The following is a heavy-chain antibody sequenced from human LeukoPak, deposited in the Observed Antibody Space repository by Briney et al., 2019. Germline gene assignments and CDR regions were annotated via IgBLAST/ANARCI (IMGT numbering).Heavy chain of an antibody. Sequence: GRSLRLSCAASGFTFSRYGMHWVRQAPGNGLEWVAVVSSDGNTKDYADSVQGRFAISRDNAKNTLYLQMNSLRAEDTAVYYCARENADFDYWGQGTLVTVSS. CDR2: VSSDGNTK. V-gene: IGHV3-30*09. CDR1: GFTFSRYG. J-gene: IGHJ4*02. CDR3: ARENADFDY.